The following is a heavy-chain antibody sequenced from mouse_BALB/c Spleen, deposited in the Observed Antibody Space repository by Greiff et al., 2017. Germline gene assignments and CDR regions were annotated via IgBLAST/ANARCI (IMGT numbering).Heavy chain of an antibody. CDR3: TRSPYDYDSAWFAY. D-gene: IGHD2-4*01. CDR1: GYTFTSYY. CDR2: INPSNGGT. Sequence: QVQLQQSGAELVKPGASVKLSCKASGYTFTSYYMYWVKQRPGQGLEWIGEINPSNGGTNFNEKFKSKATLTVDKSSSTAYMQLSSLTSEDSAVYYCTRSPYDYDSAWFAYWGQGTLVTVSA. J-gene: IGHJ3*01. V-gene: IGHV1S81*02.